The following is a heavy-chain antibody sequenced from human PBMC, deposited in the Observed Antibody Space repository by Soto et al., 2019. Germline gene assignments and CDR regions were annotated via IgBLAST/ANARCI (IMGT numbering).Heavy chain of an antibody. CDR2: IYPGDPDT. D-gene: IGHD3-22*01. Sequence: GESLKISCKGSGYIFTSYWICCFLQMPVKVLEWMGIIYPGDPDTRYSPSFQGQVTISADKSISTAYLQWSSLKASDTAMYYCARRLYYDSSGYISPGAFDIWGQGTMVTVSS. CDR3: ARRLYYDSSGYISPGAFDI. V-gene: IGHV5-51*01. J-gene: IGHJ3*02. CDR1: GYIFTSYW.